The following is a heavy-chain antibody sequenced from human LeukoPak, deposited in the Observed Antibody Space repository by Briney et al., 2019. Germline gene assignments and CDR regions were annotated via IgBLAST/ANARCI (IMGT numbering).Heavy chain of an antibody. CDR1: GYTFTDYY. V-gene: IGHV1-2*02. J-gene: IGHJ1*01. Sequence: ASVKVSCRASGYTFTDYYLHWVRQAPGQGLEWMGWINPNSGDTNFAQKFQGRVTMTRDTPTNTAYMELSRLRSDDTAVYYCAREDLYNYPLDFWGQGTLVTVSS. CDR2: INPNSGDT. CDR3: AREDLYNYPLDF. D-gene: IGHD5-24*01.